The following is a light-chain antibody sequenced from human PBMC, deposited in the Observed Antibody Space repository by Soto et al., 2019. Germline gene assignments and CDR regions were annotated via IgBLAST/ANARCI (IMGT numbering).Light chain of an antibody. CDR1: QSVNGW. Sequence: DIQMTQSPSTLSASVGDRVTITCRASQSVNGWLAWYQQKPGKAPKLLVYKASRLESGVPSRFSGSGSGTXXXXXXXXXXXXXXATYYCXXXNSYSTFGGGTKVEIK. CDR3: XXXNSYST. CDR2: KAS. V-gene: IGKV1-5*03. J-gene: IGKJ4*01.